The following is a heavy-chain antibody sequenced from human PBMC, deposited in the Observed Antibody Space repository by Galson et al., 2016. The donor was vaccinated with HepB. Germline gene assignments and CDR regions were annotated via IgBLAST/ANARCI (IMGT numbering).Heavy chain of an antibody. CDR3: ARYSYGYYGMDV. D-gene: IGHD5-18*01. V-gene: IGHV4-59*01. CDR2: IYYSGSV. J-gene: IGHJ6*02. Sequence: SETLSLTCTVSGGYLSGYYWSWIRQPPGKSLEWIGYIYYSGSVKYNPSFQSRVTISLGMPEEKLSLKLSSVTTADTAVYYCARYSYGYYGMDVWGQGTAVTVSS. CDR1: GGYLSGYY.